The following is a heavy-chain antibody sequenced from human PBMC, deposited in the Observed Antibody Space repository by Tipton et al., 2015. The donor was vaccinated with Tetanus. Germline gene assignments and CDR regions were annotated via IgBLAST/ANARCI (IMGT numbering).Heavy chain of an antibody. D-gene: IGHD2-21*02. V-gene: IGHV3-21*01. Sequence: QLVQSGGGLVKPGGSLRLSCAASGFTLSRYTLNWVRQAPGKGLEWVSSISSSSRYIYYADSVKGRFTISRDNAKNSLYLQMISRRAEDTAVYSCARGMAEASNCGGDCYSDYWGQGTLVTVSS. CDR1: GFTLSRYT. J-gene: IGHJ4*02. CDR3: ARGMAEASNCGGDCYSDY. CDR2: ISSSSRYI.